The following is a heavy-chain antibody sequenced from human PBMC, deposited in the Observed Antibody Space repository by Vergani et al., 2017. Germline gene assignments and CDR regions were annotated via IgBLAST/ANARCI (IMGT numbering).Heavy chain of an antibody. CDR1: GFSFRGHG. CDR3: ARDVFLSWGSYLKGGFDY. CDR2: ISYDGDRR. D-gene: IGHD1-26*01. J-gene: IGHJ4*02. V-gene: IGHV3-30*03. Sequence: QVHLVESGGGVVQPGRSLTLSCVASGFSFRGHGMHWVRQAPGKGLEWVAMISYDGDRRDYGDFAKGRFTISRDSSKTVYLQMNSLRAEDTAVYYCARDVFLSWGSYLKGGFDYWGQGTLVTVSS.